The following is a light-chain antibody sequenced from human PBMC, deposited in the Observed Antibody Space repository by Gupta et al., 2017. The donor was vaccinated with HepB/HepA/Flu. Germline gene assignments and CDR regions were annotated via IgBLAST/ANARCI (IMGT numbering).Light chain of an antibody. CDR2: DAS. J-gene: IGKJ4*01. V-gene: IGKV3-11*01. Sequence: ILLRSSTATKSLSGGERTTLSCSASQSVSSYLAWYQQKPGQAPRLLIYDASNRATGIPARFSGSGSETDFTLTISSLEPEDFAVYYCQQRSNWPLTFGGGTKVEIK. CDR1: QSVSSY. CDR3: QQRSNWPLT.